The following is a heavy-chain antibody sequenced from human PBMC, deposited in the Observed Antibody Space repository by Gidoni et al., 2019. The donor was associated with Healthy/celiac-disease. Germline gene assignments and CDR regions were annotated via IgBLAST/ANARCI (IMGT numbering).Heavy chain of an antibody. V-gene: IGHV1-2*04. CDR2: INPNSGGT. CDR3: ARGYYDYIWGSYPHDAFDI. Sequence: QVQLVQSGAEVKKPGASVKVSCTASGSTFTGYYMHWVRQAPGQGLEWMGWINPNSGGTNYAQKFQVWVTMTSDTSISTAYMELSRLRSDYTAVYYCARGYYDYIWGSYPHDAFDIWGQGTMVTVSS. J-gene: IGHJ3*02. CDR1: GSTFTGYY. D-gene: IGHD3-16*02.